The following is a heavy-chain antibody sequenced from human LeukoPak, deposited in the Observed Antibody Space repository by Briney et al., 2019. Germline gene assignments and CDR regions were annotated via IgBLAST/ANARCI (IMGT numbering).Heavy chain of an antibody. J-gene: IGHJ4*02. CDR3: ARMRGL. CDR1: AGSIGNYY. CDR2: INYSGST. Sequence: SETLSLTCTVSAGSIGNYYWSWIRQPAGKGLEWIGYINYSGSTKYNPSVKSRVTVSIDMSKRQFSLRLSSVTAADRAVYYCARMRGLWAQGTRVTVSS. V-gene: IGHV4-59*08.